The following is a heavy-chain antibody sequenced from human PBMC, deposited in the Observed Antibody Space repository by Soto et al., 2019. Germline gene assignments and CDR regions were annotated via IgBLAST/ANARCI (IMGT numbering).Heavy chain of an antibody. CDR1: GGTFSNYA. D-gene: IGHD4-17*01. CDR3: ARGGGDDYGEDY. V-gene: IGHV1-69*01. J-gene: IGHJ4*02. CDR2: IIPLFGTA. Sequence: QVQLVQSGAEVKKPGSSVKVSCKASGGTFSNYAISWVRQAPGQGLEWMGGIIPLFGTANYAQKFQGRVTITAEESTSTAQMGMSRLRSEDTAVYYGARGGGDDYGEDYWGQGTLVSVSS.